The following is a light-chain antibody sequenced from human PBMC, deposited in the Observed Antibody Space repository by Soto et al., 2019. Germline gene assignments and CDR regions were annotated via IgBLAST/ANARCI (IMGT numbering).Light chain of an antibody. J-gene: IGKJ5*01. V-gene: IGKV3D-20*02. CDR3: QQRSNWPLSIT. CDR1: QSVGSTF. CDR2: GAS. Sequence: EIVLTQSPGTLSLSPGERATLSCSSSQSVGSTFLAWYQQKPGQAPRLLIYGASTRATGIPARFSGSGSGTDFTLTISSLEPEDFAVYYCQQRSNWPLSITFGQGTLLEVK.